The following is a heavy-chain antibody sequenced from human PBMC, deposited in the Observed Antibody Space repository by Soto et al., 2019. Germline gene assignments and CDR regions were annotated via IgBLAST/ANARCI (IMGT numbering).Heavy chain of an antibody. CDR3: TRGPIGRVSDI. J-gene: IGHJ3*02. CDR1: GGSFSSGSYS. V-gene: IGHV4-31*03. Sequence: QVQLQESGPGLVKPSQTLSLTCTVSGGSFSSGSYSWSWIRQLPGRGLEWMGYIYDRGSTFYRPSLKSRVIILMDRSKNQSSLGLNSVTAADTAVYYCTRGPIGRVSDIWGQGTVVTVSS. D-gene: IGHD3-10*01. CDR2: IYDRGST.